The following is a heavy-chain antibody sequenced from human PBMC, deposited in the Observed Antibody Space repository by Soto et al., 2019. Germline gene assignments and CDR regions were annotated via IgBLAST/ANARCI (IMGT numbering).Heavy chain of an antibody. CDR1: GFTFSSYA. Sequence: EVQLLESGGGLVQPGGSLRLSCAASGFTFSSYAMSWVRQAPGKGLEWVSAISGSGGSTYYADSVKGRFTISRDNSKNTLYLQMNGLRAEDTAVYYCAKDIVVVVAAHPQDAFDIWGQGTMVTVSS. D-gene: IGHD2-15*01. J-gene: IGHJ3*02. CDR2: ISGSGGST. V-gene: IGHV3-23*01. CDR3: AKDIVVVVAAHPQDAFDI.